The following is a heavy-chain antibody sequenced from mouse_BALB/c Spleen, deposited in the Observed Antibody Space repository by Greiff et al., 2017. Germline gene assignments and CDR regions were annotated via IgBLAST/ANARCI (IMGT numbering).Heavy chain of an antibody. CDR2: ISSGGSYT. V-gene: IGHV5-6-4*01. D-gene: IGHD1-1*01. CDR1: GFTFSSYT. CDR3: TRDPPTVPWFAY. Sequence: DVMLVESGGGLVKPGGSLKLSCAASGFTFSSYTMSWVRQTPEKRLEWVATISSGGSYTYYPDSVKGRFTISRDNAKNTLYLQMSSLKSEDTAMYYCTRDPPTVPWFAYWGQGTLVTVSA. J-gene: IGHJ3*01.